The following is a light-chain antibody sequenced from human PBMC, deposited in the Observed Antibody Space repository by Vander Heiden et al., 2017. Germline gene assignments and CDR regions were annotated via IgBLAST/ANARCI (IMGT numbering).Light chain of an antibody. V-gene: IGKV1-5*03. Sequence: IQMTQSPSTLSASVGDRVTNTCRASQSISSWLAWYQQKPGKAPKLLIYKASSLESGVPSRFSGSGSGTEFTLTISSLQPDDFATYYCQQYNSYSSVTFGQGTKVEIK. CDR3: QQYNSYSSVT. CDR1: QSISSW. J-gene: IGKJ1*01. CDR2: KAS.